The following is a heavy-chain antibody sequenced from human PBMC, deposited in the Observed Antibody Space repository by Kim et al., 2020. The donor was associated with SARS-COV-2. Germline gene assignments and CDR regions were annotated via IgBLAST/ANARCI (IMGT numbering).Heavy chain of an antibody. V-gene: IGHV3-74*01. CDR3: ARGSFQQGFDP. D-gene: IGHD6-13*01. Sequence: GGSLRLFCEASGFTFSSYWMNWVRQGPGKGLVWVSRIKSDGSDTHYADSVKGRFTISRDNAKNTLHLQLNSLGVEDTAIYYCARGSFQQGFDPWGQGTLVTGSS. CDR1: GFTFSSYW. CDR2: IKSDGSDT. J-gene: IGHJ5*02.